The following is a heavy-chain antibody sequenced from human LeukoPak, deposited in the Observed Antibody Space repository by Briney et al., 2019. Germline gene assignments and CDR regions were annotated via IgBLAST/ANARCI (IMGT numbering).Heavy chain of an antibody. CDR1: GFTFSSYG. J-gene: IGHJ4*02. CDR3: ARDYGVNLDY. V-gene: IGHV3-33*01. CDR2: IWCDGSNT. Sequence: GGSLRLSCAASGFTFSSYGMHWVRHAPGKGLEWVAVIWCDGSNTTYADSVKGRFTISRDNSTNTVYLQMNSLRAEDTAVYNCARDYGVNLDYWGQGTLVTVSS. D-gene: IGHD4-23*01.